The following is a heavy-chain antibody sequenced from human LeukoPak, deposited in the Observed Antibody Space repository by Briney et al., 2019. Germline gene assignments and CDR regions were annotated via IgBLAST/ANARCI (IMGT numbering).Heavy chain of an antibody. J-gene: IGHJ1*01. CDR1: GYSISSGYY. Sequence: SXXLSLTCAVSGYSISSGYYWGWSRPPPGKGREWIGIIYHSGSTYYNPSLKRRVTIAVEKDKNNFSVKMSTVTAADTAVYYCARQGIVVVPAARVQYFQHWGQGTLVTVSS. D-gene: IGHD2-2*01. CDR2: IYHSGST. CDR3: ARQGIVVVPAARVQYFQH. V-gene: IGHV4-38-2*01.